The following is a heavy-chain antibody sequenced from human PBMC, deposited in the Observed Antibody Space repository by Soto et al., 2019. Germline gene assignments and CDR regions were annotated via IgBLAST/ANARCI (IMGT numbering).Heavy chain of an antibody. CDR1: GGSFNVY. Sequence: SETLSLTCAVYGGSFNVYWNCIRHPPGKGLEWIGEIKQGGSSKYNPSLMSRATVSLDTSKNQFSLKLTSVTAADTAVYYCAVWFGDSYNWFDPWGQGTLVTVSS. CDR2: IKQGGSS. J-gene: IGHJ5*02. D-gene: IGHD3-10*01. CDR3: AVWFGDSYNWFDP. V-gene: IGHV4-34*01.